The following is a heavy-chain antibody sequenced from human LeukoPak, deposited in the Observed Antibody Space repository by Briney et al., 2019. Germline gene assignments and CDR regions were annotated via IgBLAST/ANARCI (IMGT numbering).Heavy chain of an antibody. CDR2: ISYDGSNK. D-gene: IGHD6-13*01. J-gene: IGHJ6*02. CDR1: GFTFSSYA. Sequence: PGGSLRLSCAASGFTFSSYAMHWARQAPGKGLEWGAVISYDGSNKYHADSVKGRFTISRDNSKNTLYLQMNSLRAEDTAVYYCARDYIAAAGKTYYYYGMDVWGQGTTVTVSS. V-gene: IGHV3-30-3*01. CDR3: ARDYIAAAGKTYYYYGMDV.